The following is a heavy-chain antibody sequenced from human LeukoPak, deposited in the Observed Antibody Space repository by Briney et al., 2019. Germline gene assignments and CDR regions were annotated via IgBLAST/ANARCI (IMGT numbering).Heavy chain of an antibody. CDR2: IYYSGST. CDR3: ARHGAGSGRNFDY. V-gene: IGHV4-39*01. CDR1: GGSISSGSYY. D-gene: IGHD3-10*01. J-gene: IGHJ4*02. Sequence: PSQTLSLTCTVSGGSISSGSYYWGWIRQPPGKGLEWIGSIYYSGSTYYNPSLKSRVTISVDTSKNQFSLKLSSVTAADTAVYYCARHGAGSGRNFDYWGQGTLVTVSS.